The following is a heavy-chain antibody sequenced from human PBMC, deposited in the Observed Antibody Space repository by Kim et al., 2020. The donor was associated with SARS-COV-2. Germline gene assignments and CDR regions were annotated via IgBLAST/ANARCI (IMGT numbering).Heavy chain of an antibody. D-gene: IGHD3-3*01. CDR2: ISYDGSNK. Sequence: GGSLRLSCAAPGFTFSSYGMHWVRQAPGKGLEWVAVISYDGSNKYYADSVKGRFTISRDNSKNTLYLQMNSLRAEDTAVYYCAKDPMYYDFWSGYLPQDYYYYYGMDVWGQGTTVTVSS. CDR1: GFTFSSYG. CDR3: AKDPMYYDFWSGYLPQDYYYYYGMDV. J-gene: IGHJ6*02. V-gene: IGHV3-30*18.